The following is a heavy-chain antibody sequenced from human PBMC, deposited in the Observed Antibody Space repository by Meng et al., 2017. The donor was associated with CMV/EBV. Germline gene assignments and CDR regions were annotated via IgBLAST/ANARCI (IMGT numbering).Heavy chain of an antibody. V-gene: IGHV3-15*01. CDR3: TNPSPRRRGYCSSTSCPRWYGMDV. CDR2: IKSKTDGGTT. Sequence: GESLKISCAASGFTFSSYAMHWVRQAPGKGLEWVGRIKSKTDGGTTDYAAPVKGRFTISRDDSKNTLYLQMNSLKTEDTAVYYCTNPSPRRRGYCSSTSCPRWYGMDVWGQGTTVTVSS. CDR1: GFTFSSYA. D-gene: IGHD2-2*03. J-gene: IGHJ6*02.